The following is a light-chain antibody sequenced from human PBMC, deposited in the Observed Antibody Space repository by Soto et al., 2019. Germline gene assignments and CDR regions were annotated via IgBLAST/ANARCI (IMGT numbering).Light chain of an antibody. CDR1: SSDVGGYKY. J-gene: IGLJ1*01. Sequence: QSVLTQPASVSGSPGQSITISCTGTSSDVGGYKYVSWYQQHPGKAPKLLVYDVNSRPSGVSIRFSGSKSGNTASLAISGLQAEDEADYYCISYTRSSNFDVFGTGTKLTVL. V-gene: IGLV2-14*03. CDR3: ISYTRSSNFDV. CDR2: DVN.